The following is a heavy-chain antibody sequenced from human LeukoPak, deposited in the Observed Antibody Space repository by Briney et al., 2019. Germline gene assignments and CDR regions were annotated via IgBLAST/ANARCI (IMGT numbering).Heavy chain of an antibody. CDR2: ISYDGSNK. CDR1: GFTFSSYA. D-gene: IGHD3-10*01. V-gene: IGHV3-30-3*01. J-gene: IGHJ4*02. Sequence: GGSLRLSCAASGFTFSSYAMHWVRQAPGKGLEWVAVISYDGSNKYYADSVKGRFTISRDNSKNTLYLQMNSLRAEDTAVYYCARDRLWFGELSEYYFDYWGQGTLVTVSS. CDR3: ARDRLWFGELSEYYFDY.